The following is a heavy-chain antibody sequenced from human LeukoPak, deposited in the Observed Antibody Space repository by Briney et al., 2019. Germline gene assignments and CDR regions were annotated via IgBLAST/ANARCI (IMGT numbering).Heavy chain of an antibody. CDR3: ARGPYGMYYYYYMDV. Sequence: SVKVSCKASGGTFSSYAISWVRQAPGQGREGMGGIIPIFGTANYAQKFQGRVTITADESTGTAYMELSSLRSEDTAVYYCARGPYGMYYYYYMDVWGKGTTVTVSS. CDR1: GGTFSSYA. CDR2: IIPIFGTA. D-gene: IGHD3-10*01. V-gene: IGHV1-69*13. J-gene: IGHJ6*03.